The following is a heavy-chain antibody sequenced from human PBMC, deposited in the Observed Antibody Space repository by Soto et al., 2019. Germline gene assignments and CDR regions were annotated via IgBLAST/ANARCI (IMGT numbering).Heavy chain of an antibody. CDR1: GFTFSNAW. CDR3: TTDVTMVRGVRYYFDY. D-gene: IGHD3-10*01. CDR2: IKSKTDGGTT. Sequence: EVQLVESGGGLVKPGGSLRLSCAASGFTFSNAWMSWVRQAPGKGLEWVGRIKSKTDGGTTDYAAPVKGRFTIPRDDSKNTLYLQMNSLKTEDTAVYYCTTDVTMVRGVRYYFDYWGQGTLVTVSS. V-gene: IGHV3-15*01. J-gene: IGHJ4*02.